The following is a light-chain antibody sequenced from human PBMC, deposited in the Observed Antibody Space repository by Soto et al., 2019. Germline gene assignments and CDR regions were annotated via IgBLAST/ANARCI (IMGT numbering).Light chain of an antibody. CDR2: GNS. CDR3: QSYDSSLSVV. J-gene: IGLJ2*01. CDR1: SSNIGAGYD. V-gene: IGLV1-40*01. Sequence: QSALTQPPSVSGAPGQRVTISCTGSSSNIGAGYDVHWYQQLPGTAPKLLIYGNSNRPSGVPDRFSGSKSGTSASLAITGLQDEDEADYYCQSYDSSLSVVFGGGTK.